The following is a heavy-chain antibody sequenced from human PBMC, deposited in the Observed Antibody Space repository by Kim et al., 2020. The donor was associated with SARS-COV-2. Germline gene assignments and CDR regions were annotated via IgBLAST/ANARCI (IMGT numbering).Heavy chain of an antibody. CDR1: GFTFSDYY. V-gene: IGHV3-11*04. Sequence: GGSLRLSCAASGFTFSDYYMSWIRQAPGKGLEWVSYISSSGSTIYYADSVKGRFTISRDNAKNSLYLQMNSLRAEDTAVYYCARDMGSYYDSSGYYYFGCLCGMDVWGQGTTVTVSS. CDR3: ARDMGSYYDSSGYYYFGCLCGMDV. CDR2: ISSSGSTI. J-gene: IGHJ6*02. D-gene: IGHD3-22*01.